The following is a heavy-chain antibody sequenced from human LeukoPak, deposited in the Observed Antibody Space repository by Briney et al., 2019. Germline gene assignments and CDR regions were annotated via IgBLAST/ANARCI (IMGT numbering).Heavy chain of an antibody. Sequence: SETLSLTCAVYGGSFSGYYWSWIRPPPGKGLEWIGEINHSGSTNYNPSLKSRVTISVDTSKNQFSLKLSSVTAADTAVYYCARLRPAVAGTRGDFDYWGQGTLVTVSS. CDR3: ARLRPAVAGTRGDFDY. CDR2: INHSGST. CDR1: GGSFSGYY. V-gene: IGHV4-34*01. J-gene: IGHJ4*02. D-gene: IGHD6-19*01.